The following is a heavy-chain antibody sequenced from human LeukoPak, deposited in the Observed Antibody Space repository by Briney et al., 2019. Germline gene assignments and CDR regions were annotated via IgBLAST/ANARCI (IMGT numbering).Heavy chain of an antibody. CDR2: MYYSGST. CDR3: ARPYYYDSRIDP. J-gene: IGHJ5*02. D-gene: IGHD3-22*01. CDR1: GGSISSGDYY. V-gene: IGHV4-30-4*01. Sequence: TSQTPSLTCTVSGGSISSGDYYWSWIRQPPGKGLEWIGYMYYSGSTYYNPSLKSRATISVDTSKNQFSLKLSSVTAADTAVYYCARPYYYDSRIDPWGQGTLVTVSS.